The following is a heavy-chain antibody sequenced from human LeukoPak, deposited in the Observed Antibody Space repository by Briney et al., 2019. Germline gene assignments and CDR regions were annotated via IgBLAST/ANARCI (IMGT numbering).Heavy chain of an antibody. CDR1: GGSISSYY. Sequence: SETLSLTCTVSGGSISSYYLTWIRQPAGKGLEWIGRINTSGSTNYNPSLKSRVTMSVDTSENELSLKLTSVTAADTAVYYCARDRIISGYSEGFDYWGQGTLVTVSS. J-gene: IGHJ4*02. D-gene: IGHD3-22*01. CDR3: ARDRIISGYSEGFDY. CDR2: INTSGST. V-gene: IGHV4-4*07.